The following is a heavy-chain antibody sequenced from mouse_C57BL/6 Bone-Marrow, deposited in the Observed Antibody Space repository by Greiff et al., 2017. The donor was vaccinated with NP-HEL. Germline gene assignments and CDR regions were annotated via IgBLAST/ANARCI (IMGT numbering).Heavy chain of an antibody. J-gene: IGHJ3*01. Sequence: EVQLQQSGAELVRPGASVKLSCTASGFNITDDYMHWVKQRHEQGLEWIGWIDPENGDTEYASKFQGKATITADTSSNTAYLQLSSLTSEDTAAYYCTTWLLSWFAYGGQGTLVTVSA. CDR1: GFNITDDY. CDR2: IDPENGDT. V-gene: IGHV14-4*01. CDR3: TTWLLSWFAY. D-gene: IGHD2-3*01.